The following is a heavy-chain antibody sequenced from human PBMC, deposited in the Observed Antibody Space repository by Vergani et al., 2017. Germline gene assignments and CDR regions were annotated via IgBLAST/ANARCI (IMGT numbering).Heavy chain of an antibody. D-gene: IGHD2-15*01. CDR2: IYYSGST. V-gene: IGHV4-31*03. J-gene: IGHJ5*02. CDR1: GGSISSGGYY. Sequence: QVQLQESGPGLVKPSQTLSLTCTVSGGSISSGGYYWSWIRQHPGKGLEWIGYIYYSGSTYYNPSLKSRVTISVETSKNQFSLKLSSVTAADTAVYYCAREVDEVVAATGNWFDPWGQGTLVTVSS. CDR3: AREVDEVVAATGNWFDP.